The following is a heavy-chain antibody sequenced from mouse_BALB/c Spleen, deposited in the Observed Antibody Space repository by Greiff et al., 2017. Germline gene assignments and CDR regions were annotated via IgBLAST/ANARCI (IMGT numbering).Heavy chain of an antibody. D-gene: IGHD1-1*01. V-gene: IGHV3-8*02. CDR3: ARHYSTVVAQDWYFDV. J-gene: IGHJ1*01. CDR2: ISYSGST. Sequence: EVQRVESGPSLVKPSQTLSLTCSVTGDSITSGYWNWIRKFPGNKLEYMGYISYSGSTYYNPSLKSRISITRDTSKNQYYLQLNSVTTEDTATYYCARHYSTVVAQDWYFDVWGAGTTVTVSS. CDR1: GDSITSGY.